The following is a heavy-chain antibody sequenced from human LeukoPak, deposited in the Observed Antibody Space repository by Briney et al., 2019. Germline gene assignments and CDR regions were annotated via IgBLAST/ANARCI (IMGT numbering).Heavy chain of an antibody. CDR3: AKEAYCSSATCRPGSFYFDS. D-gene: IGHD2-2*01. CDR1: GFTFSSYT. CDR2: ISGDGDST. J-gene: IGHJ4*02. Sequence: GGSLRLSCAASGFTFSSYTMNWVRQAPGKGLEWVSLISGDGDSTYFRDSVKGRFTISRDNSKNCLYLQMNSLKTEDTAFYYCAKEAYCSSATCRPGSFYFDSWGQGTLVTVSS. V-gene: IGHV3-43*02.